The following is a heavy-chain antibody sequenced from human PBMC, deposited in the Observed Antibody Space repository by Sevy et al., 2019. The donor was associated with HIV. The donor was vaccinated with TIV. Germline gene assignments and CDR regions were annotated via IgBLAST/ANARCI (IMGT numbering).Heavy chain of an antibody. Sequence: GGSLRLSCAASGFTFSNYGMHWVRQAPGKGLEWVAVIWNDGSNKYYADSVKGRFTISRDNSKNTLYLQMNSLIVEDTAVYFCASGGDFNDRSDKRDIDYWGQGTLVTVSS. V-gene: IGHV3-33*01. CDR1: GFTFSNYG. CDR2: IWNDGSNK. J-gene: IGHJ4*02. D-gene: IGHD2-21*02. CDR3: ASGGDFNDRSDKRDIDY.